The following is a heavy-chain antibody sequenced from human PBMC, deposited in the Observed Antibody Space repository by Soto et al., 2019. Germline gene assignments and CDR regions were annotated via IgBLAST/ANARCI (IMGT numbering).Heavy chain of an antibody. D-gene: IGHD6-13*01. CDR3: AAGLYFFDY. CDR2: ISSDGSNK. V-gene: IGHV3-30*03. CDR1: GFSFTTYG. Sequence: QVQLVESGGGVVQPGRSLTLSCAASGFSFTTYGMHWVRQAPGKGLDWVALISSDGSNKYYPDSVKGRFTISRDNSKNTLYLQMNSLRSEYTAVYYCAAGLYFFDYCGQGTLVTVSS. J-gene: IGHJ4*02.